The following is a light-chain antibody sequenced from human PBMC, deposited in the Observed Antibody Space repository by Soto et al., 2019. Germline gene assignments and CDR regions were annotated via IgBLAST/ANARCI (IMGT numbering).Light chain of an antibody. CDR3: YQYEQTPPWT. CDR2: GAS. CDR1: QTISNRL. Sequence: EIVLTQSPATLSLSPGEIATLSCRASQTISNRLLAWYQQKPGQSPRLLIYGASSRATGIPGRFIGSGSGTDFTLTIRSVQPEDVAVYFCYQYEQTPPWTCGRGTKVDIK. V-gene: IGKV3-20*01. J-gene: IGKJ1*01.